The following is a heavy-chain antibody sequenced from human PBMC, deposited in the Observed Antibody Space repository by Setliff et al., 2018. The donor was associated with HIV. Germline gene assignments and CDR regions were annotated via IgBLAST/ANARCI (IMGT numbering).Heavy chain of an antibody. Sequence: KPSETLSLTCSVSGGSITRGSYYWSWIRQPPGQGLEWIGYIFNSVTTNYSPYLKSRVTMSVDTSKNQFSLKLSSVTAADTAVYYCARTVTGGPIMVRAAFDIWGQGTMVTVSS. V-gene: IGHV4-61*01. CDR3: ARTVTGGPIMVRAAFDI. CDR2: IFNSVTT. CDR1: GGSITRGSYY. D-gene: IGHD3-10*01. J-gene: IGHJ3*02.